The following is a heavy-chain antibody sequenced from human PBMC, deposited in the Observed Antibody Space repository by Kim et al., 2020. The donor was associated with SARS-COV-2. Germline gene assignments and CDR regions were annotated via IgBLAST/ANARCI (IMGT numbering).Heavy chain of an antibody. V-gene: IGHV3-66*02. D-gene: IGHD3-10*01. CDR1: GFTVSSNY. CDR3: ARGPGWFGELTNYFDY. J-gene: IGHJ4*02. Sequence: GGSLRLSCAASGFTVSSNYMSWVRQAPGKGLEWVSVIYSGGSTYYADSVKGRFTISRDNSKNTLYLQMNSLRAEDTAVYYCARGPGWFGELTNYFDYWAQGPLVTVSS. CDR2: IYSGGST.